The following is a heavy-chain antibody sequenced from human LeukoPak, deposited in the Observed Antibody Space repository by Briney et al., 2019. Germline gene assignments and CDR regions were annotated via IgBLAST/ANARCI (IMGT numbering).Heavy chain of an antibody. CDR1: GGSISSYY. CDR3: ARWRYFDWLPSYYFDY. CDR2: IYYSGST. V-gene: IGHV4-59*08. D-gene: IGHD3-9*01. Sequence: SETLSLTCTVSGGSISSYYWSCIRQPPGKGLEWIGYIYYSGSTNYNPSLKSRVTISVDTSKNQFSLKLSSVIAADTAVYYCARWRYFDWLPSYYFDYWGQGTLVTVSS. J-gene: IGHJ4*02.